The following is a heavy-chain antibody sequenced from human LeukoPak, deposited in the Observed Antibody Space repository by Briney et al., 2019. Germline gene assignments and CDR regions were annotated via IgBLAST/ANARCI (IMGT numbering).Heavy chain of an antibody. CDR2: INPNSGGT. D-gene: IGHD3-3*01. CDR1: GYTFTGYY. Sequence: ASVKVSCKASGYTFTGYYMHWVRQAPGQGLEWMGRINPNSGGTNYAQKFQGRVTMTRDTSISTAYMKLSRLRSDDTAVYYCARGDFWSGLNDYWGQGTLVTVSS. CDR3: ARGDFWSGLNDY. J-gene: IGHJ4*02. V-gene: IGHV1-2*06.